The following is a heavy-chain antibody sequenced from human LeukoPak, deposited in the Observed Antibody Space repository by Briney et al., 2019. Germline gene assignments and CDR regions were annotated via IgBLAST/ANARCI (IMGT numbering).Heavy chain of an antibody. CDR3: ARDKGYYGMDV. CDR1: GFTFSNYA. Sequence: QSGGSLRLSCAASGFTFSNYAMSWVRQAPGKGLEWVSVIYSGGSTYYADSVKGRFTISRDNSKNTLYLQMNSLRAEDTAVYYCARDKGYYGMDVWGQGTTVTVSS. J-gene: IGHJ6*02. CDR2: IYSGGST. V-gene: IGHV3-53*01.